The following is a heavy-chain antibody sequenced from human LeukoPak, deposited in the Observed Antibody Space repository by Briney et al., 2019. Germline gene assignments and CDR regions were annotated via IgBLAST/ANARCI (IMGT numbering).Heavy chain of an antibody. Sequence: SETLSLTCSVSGYSFTSGHYWGWIRRPPGKGREWIANIYHTGSAHYNPSLKSRVTISVDSSKNKFPLKMSSVTAADTAVYYCARYCTSTTCILRGFDYWGQGTLVTVSS. D-gene: IGHD2-2*01. J-gene: IGHJ4*02. CDR3: ARYCTSTTCILRGFDY. CDR2: IYHTGSA. V-gene: IGHV4-38-2*01. CDR1: GYSFTSGHY.